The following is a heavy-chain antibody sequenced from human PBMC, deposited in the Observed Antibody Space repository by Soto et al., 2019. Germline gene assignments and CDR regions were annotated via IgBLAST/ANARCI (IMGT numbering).Heavy chain of an antibody. J-gene: IGHJ3*02. V-gene: IGHV1-46*01. CDR1: GYTFTSYY. Sequence: ASVKVSCKASGYTFTSYYIHWVRQAPGQGLEWMGVINPSGGSTRYAQKFQGRVTMTRDTPTSTVYMELSSLRSEDTAVYYCARDQGDSSGYYPPAFDIWGQGTMVTVSS. CDR3: ARDQGDSSGYYPPAFDI. D-gene: IGHD3-22*01. CDR2: INPSGGST.